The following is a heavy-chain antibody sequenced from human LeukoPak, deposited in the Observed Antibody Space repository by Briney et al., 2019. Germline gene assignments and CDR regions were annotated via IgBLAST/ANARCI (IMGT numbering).Heavy chain of an antibody. V-gene: IGHV3-23*01. CDR2: IGGSGGDT. Sequence: PGGSLRLSCAASGFTFSNYAMSWVRQAPGKGLEWVSVIGGSGGDTYYADSVKGRFTISRDNAKNSLYLQMNSLRAEDTAVYYCARGYDILTNAFDYWGQGTLVTVSS. J-gene: IGHJ4*02. D-gene: IGHD3-9*01. CDR3: ARGYDILTNAFDY. CDR1: GFTFSNYA.